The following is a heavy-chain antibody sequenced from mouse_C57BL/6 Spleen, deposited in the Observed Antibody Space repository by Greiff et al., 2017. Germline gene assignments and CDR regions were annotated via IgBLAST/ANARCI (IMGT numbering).Heavy chain of an antibody. J-gene: IGHJ1*03. CDR1: GYTFTSYW. V-gene: IGHV1-72*01. Sequence: QVQLQQSGAELVKPGASVKLSCKASGYTFTSYWMHWVKQRPGRGLEWIGRIVPVSGGTKYNEKFKSKATLTVDKPSSTDYMQLSSLTSEDSAVYYCARGYYGSSPDDWGTGTTVTVSS. CDR2: IVPVSGGT. D-gene: IGHD1-1*01. CDR3: ARGYYGSSPDD.